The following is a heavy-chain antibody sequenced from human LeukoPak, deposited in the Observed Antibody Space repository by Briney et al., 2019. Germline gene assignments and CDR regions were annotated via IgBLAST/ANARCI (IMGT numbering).Heavy chain of an antibody. Sequence: SETLSLTCTVSGGSISSSSYYWGWIRQPPGKGLEWIGSIYYSGSTYYNPSLKSRVTISVDTSKNQFSLKLSSVTAADTAVYYCARQGIAAAGATFDPWGQGTLVTVSS. V-gene: IGHV4-39*07. CDR2: IYYSGST. D-gene: IGHD6-13*01. J-gene: IGHJ5*02. CDR3: ARQGIAAAGATFDP. CDR1: GGSISSSSYY.